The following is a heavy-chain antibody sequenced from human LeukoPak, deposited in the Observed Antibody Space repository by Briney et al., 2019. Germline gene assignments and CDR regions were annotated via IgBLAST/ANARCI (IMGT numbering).Heavy chain of an antibody. Sequence: SVKVSCKASGGTFSSYAISWVRQAPGQGLEWMGGIIPIFGTANYAQKFQGRVTITTDESTSTAYMELRSLRSDDTAVYYCARRCSSTSCYDFDYWGQGTLVTVSS. V-gene: IGHV1-69*05. CDR3: ARRCSSTSCYDFDY. CDR1: GGTFSSYA. CDR2: IIPIFGTA. J-gene: IGHJ4*02. D-gene: IGHD2-2*01.